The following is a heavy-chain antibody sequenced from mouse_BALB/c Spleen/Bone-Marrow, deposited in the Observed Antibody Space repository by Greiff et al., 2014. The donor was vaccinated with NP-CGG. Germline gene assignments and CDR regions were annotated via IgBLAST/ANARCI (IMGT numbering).Heavy chain of an antibody. D-gene: IGHD2-4*01. CDR1: DYSFTGYI. V-gene: IGHV1S9*01. Sequence: EVQLQQSGPELVKPGASVKISCKASDYSFTGYIMKWVIQSHGKRLEWIGEITPFKGGTNYIQKFRGRATLTVDTSSRTACMELHSLTFENSLVHYCARGIYDDYPYVKDSWGQGTSVAVSS. CDR3: ARGIYDDYPYVKDS. CDR2: ITPFKGGT. J-gene: IGHJ4*01.